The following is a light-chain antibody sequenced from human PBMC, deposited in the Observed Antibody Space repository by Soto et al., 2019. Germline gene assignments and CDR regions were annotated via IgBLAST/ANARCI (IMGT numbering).Light chain of an antibody. CDR3: MQALQTPLT. V-gene: IGKV2-28*01. J-gene: IGKJ5*01. CDR2: LGS. CDR1: QSLLHDNGYIY. Sequence: DIVMTQSPLSLPVTPGEPASISCRSSQSLLHDNGYIYLDWYLQRPGQSPQLLIYLGSNRASGVPARFSGSGSGTDFTLKISSVEVEDVGVYYCMQALQTPLTFGQGTRLEIK.